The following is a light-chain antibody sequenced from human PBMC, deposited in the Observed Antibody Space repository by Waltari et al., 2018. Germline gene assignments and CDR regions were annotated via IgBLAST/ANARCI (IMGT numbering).Light chain of an antibody. CDR1: QNIGSS. V-gene: IGKV1-39*01. Sequence: DIQITQSPSSLSASVGDRVTITCRASQNIGSSLNWFRQKPGEAPKLLIFTTSSLQSGVPSRFSGSGSGTDFTLTISSLHPEDFATYFCQQTYVAPRTFGLGTKLEI. J-gene: IGKJ2*01. CDR2: TTS. CDR3: QQTYVAPRT.